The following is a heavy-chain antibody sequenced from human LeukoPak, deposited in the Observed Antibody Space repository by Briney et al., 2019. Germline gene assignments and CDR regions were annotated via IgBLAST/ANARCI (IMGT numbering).Heavy chain of an antibody. CDR3: ARGIYHFDY. V-gene: IGHV4-34*01. CDR2: INHSGST. J-gene: IGHJ4*02. D-gene: IGHD2-2*02. Sequence: KPSETLSLTCAVYGGSFSGYYWSWIRQPPGKGLEWIGEINHSGSTNYNPSLKSRVTISVDTSKNQFSLKLSSVTAADTAVYYCARGIYHFDYWGQGTLVTVSS. CDR1: GGSFSGYY.